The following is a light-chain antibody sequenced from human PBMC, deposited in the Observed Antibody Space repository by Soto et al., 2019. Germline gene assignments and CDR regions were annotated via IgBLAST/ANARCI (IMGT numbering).Light chain of an antibody. V-gene: IGLV1-44*01. CDR3: ASWDDSLDVVV. Sequence: AVVTQPPSASGTPGQRVTISCSGSTSNIGSDTVNWYQQLPGTAPKLLIYRNTQRPSGVPDRFSGSKSGASASLAISGLQSEDEADYYCASWDDSLDVVVFGGGTKLTVL. J-gene: IGLJ2*01. CDR2: RNT. CDR1: TSNIGSDT.